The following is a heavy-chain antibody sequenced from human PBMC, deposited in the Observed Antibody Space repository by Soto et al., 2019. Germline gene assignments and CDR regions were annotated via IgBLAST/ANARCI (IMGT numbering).Heavy chain of an antibody. V-gene: IGHV4-30-4*01. CDR2: IYYSGST. CDR1: GGSISSGDYY. D-gene: IGHD6-13*01. Sequence: PSKTLSLTCTVSGGSISSGDYYWSWIRQPPGKGLEWIGYIYYSGSTYYNTSLKSRVNISVDTSKNQFSLKLSSVTAADAAVYYCARERPDGSRLDPWGQGTLVTVSS. J-gene: IGHJ5*02. CDR3: ARERPDGSRLDP.